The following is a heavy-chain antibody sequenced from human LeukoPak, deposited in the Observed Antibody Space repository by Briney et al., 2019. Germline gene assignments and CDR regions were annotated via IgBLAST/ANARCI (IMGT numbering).Heavy chain of an antibody. CDR1: GGSISSSSSY. J-gene: IGHJ5*02. D-gene: IGHD1/OR15-1a*01. V-gene: IGHV4-39*01. CDR3: ARQKQIQVDP. CDR2: INHSGST. Sequence: SETLSLTCSVSGGSISSSSSYWGWIRQPPGKGLEWIGEINHSGSTNYNPSLKSRVTISIDTSKMQFSLKLSSLTAADTAVYYCARQKQIQVDPWGQGTLVSVSS.